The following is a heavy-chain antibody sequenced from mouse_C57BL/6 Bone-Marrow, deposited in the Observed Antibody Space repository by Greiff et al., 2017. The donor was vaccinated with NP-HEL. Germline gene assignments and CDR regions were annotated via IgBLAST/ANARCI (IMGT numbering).Heavy chain of an antibody. CDR2: INSDGGST. D-gene: IGHD2-4*01. J-gene: IGHJ2*01. CDR1: EYEFPSHD. CDR3: ARARYYDYDVGNYFDY. Sequence: EVHLVESGGGLVQPGESLKLSCESNEYEFPSHDMSWVRKTPEKRLELVAAINSDGGSTYYPDTMERRFIISRDNTKKTLYLQMSSLRSEDTALYYCARARYYDYDVGNYFDYWGQGTTLTVSS. V-gene: IGHV5-2*01.